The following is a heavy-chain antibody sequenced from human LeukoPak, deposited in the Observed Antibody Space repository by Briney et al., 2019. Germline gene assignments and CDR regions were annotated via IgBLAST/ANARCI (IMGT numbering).Heavy chain of an antibody. Sequence: HPGGPLLPSSAASGFIISSNYNSCFRRPPGKGLLVLSVINSGGSTNYADSVKGRFTLSRDNSKNTVYLQMNSLTAQDTAVYHCARGAYEGGFFDFWGQGTQVTVSS. CDR2: INSGGST. CDR3: ARGAYEGGFFDF. J-gene: IGHJ4*02. D-gene: IGHD2-21*01. CDR1: GFIISSNY. V-gene: IGHV3-53*01.